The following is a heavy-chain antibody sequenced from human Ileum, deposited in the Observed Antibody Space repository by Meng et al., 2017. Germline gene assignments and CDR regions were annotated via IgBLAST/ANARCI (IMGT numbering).Heavy chain of an antibody. Sequence: LELVAAGGGGRQPGRPLSSSCAASGFTFTTSGMHWVPQAPGKGLVWISSMNGDASSTHSADSVKGRFIISRENAKNTLYLQMSSLTAEDTAVYFCATGGRGYYGYWGQGTLVTVSS. J-gene: IGHJ4*02. V-gene: IGHV3-74*01. CDR2: MNGDASST. CDR3: ATGGRGYYGY. CDR1: GFTFTTSG. D-gene: IGHD1-26*01.